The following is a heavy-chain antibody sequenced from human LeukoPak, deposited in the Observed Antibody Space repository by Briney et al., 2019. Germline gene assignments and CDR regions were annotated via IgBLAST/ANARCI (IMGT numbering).Heavy chain of an antibody. V-gene: IGHV3-74*01. CDR1: GFTFSSYW. J-gene: IGHJ4*02. CDR3: AKDWSFTMVRGVKPDY. CDR2: INSDGSST. D-gene: IGHD3-10*01. Sequence: GGSLRLSCAASGFTFSSYWMHWVRQAPGKGLVWVSRINSDGSSTSYADSVKGRFTISRDNAKNTLYLQMNSLRAEDTAVYYCAKDWSFTMVRGVKPDYWGQGTLVTVSS.